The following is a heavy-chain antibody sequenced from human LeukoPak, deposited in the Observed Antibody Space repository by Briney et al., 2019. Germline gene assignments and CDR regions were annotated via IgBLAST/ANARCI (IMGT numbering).Heavy chain of an antibody. CDR2: INWNGGRT. D-gene: IGHD1-14*01. J-gene: IGHJ3*02. Sequence: GGSLRLSCAASGFSFSSYSFNWVRRAPGKGLEWVSGINWNGGRTFYADSVKGRFTISRDNAKNALYLQVNSLTAEDTALYYCANTIGYRMPGAFDIWGQGTMVTVSS. CDR1: GFSFSSYS. CDR3: ANTIGYRMPGAFDI. V-gene: IGHV3-20*04.